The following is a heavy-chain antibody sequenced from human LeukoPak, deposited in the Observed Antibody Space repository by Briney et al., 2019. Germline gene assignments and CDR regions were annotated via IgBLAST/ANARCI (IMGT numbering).Heavy chain of an antibody. CDR3: ARVADYYVSGHFDY. D-gene: IGHD3-10*01. Sequence: GGSLRLSCAASGFTVSGNYMIWVRQTPGKRLEWVSLIYGGGNTYYTDSVKGRFTISRDNSENTLYLQMNSLRTEDTAVYYCARVADYYVSGHFDYWGQGTLVTVSS. CDR2: IYGGGNT. J-gene: IGHJ4*02. CDR1: GFTVSGNY. V-gene: IGHV3-53*01.